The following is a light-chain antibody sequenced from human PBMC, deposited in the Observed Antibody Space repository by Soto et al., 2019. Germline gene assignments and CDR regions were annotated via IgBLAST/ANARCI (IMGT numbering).Light chain of an antibody. Sequence: SYELTQPPSVSVSPGQTASITCSGARLGGKYVCWYQQKPGQSPVLVIYEDNKRPSGIPERFSGSNSGNTATLTISGTQAMDEADYYCQAWDNSVVFGGGTKLTVL. CDR2: EDN. CDR3: QAWDNSVV. J-gene: IGLJ2*01. V-gene: IGLV3-1*01. CDR1: RLGGKY.